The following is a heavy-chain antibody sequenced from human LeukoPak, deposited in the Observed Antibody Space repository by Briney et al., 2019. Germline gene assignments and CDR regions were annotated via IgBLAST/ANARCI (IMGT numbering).Heavy chain of an antibody. CDR2: ISSSSSYI. CDR3: AKDLRSHPYEVGHY. D-gene: IGHD1-26*01. V-gene: IGHV3-21*04. J-gene: IGHJ4*02. CDR1: GFTFSSYS. Sequence: PGGSLRLSCAASGFTFSSYSMNWVRQAPGKGLEWVSSISSSSSYIYYADSVKGRFTISRDNSKNTLYLQMNSLRAEDTAVYYCAKDLRSHPYEVGHYWGQGTLVTVTS.